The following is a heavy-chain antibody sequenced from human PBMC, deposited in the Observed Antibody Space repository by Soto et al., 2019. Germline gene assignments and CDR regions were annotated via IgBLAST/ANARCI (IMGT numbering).Heavy chain of an antibody. CDR3: ARDHCSSTNCYTAVDY. CDR1: GYTLTSYG. CDR2: ISAYNGNT. Sequence: QVQLVQSGAEVENPGASVKVSCKASGYTLTSYGISWVRQAPGQGLEWMGWISAYNGNTNYAQKLQGRVTMTTDTSTSTAYMELRSLRSDDTAVYFCARDHCSSTNCYTAVDYWGQGTLVTVSS. D-gene: IGHD2-2*02. V-gene: IGHV1-18*04. J-gene: IGHJ4*02.